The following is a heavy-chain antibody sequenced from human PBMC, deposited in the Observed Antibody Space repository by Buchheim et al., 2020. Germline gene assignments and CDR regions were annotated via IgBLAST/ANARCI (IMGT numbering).Heavy chain of an antibody. CDR2: ISSSSSYI. J-gene: IGHJ6*03. Sequence: VQLVESGGGLVKPGGSLRLSCAASGFTFSSYSMNWVRQAPGKGLEWVSSISSSSSYIYYADSVKGRFTISRDNAKNSLYLQMNSLRAEDTAVYYCARDGILYCSSTSCNHYYYYYMDVWGKGTT. CDR3: ARDGILYCSSTSCNHYYYYYMDV. CDR1: GFTFSSYS. V-gene: IGHV3-21*01. D-gene: IGHD2-2*01.